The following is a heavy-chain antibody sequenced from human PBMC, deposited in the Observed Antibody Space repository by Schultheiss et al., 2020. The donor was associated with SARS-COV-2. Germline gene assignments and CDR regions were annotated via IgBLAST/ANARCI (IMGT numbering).Heavy chain of an antibody. J-gene: IGHJ4*02. CDR2: IYHSGST. CDR3: ARSSQYYYDSSGYYVFDY. D-gene: IGHD3-22*01. CDR1: GGSISSRNW. Sequence: SETLSLTCDVSGGSISSRNWWSWVRQPPGKGLEWIGEIYHSGSTNYDPSLKSRVTISVDKFKKQFSLKLSSVTAADTAVYYCARSSQYYYDSSGYYVFDYWGQGTLVTVSS. V-gene: IGHV4-4*02.